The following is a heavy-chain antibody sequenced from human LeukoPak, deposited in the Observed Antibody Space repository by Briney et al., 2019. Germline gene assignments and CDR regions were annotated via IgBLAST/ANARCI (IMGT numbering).Heavy chain of an antibody. V-gene: IGHV4-34*01. J-gene: IGHJ4*02. CDR2: INHSGST. CDR1: GGSFSGYY. D-gene: IGHD3-22*01. Sequence: SETLSLTCAVYGGSFSGYYWSWIRQPPGKGLEWIGEINHSGSTNYNPSLKRRVTISVDTSKNQFSLKLSSVTAADTAVYYCARGRLLPDYWGQGTLVTVSS. CDR3: ARGRLLPDY.